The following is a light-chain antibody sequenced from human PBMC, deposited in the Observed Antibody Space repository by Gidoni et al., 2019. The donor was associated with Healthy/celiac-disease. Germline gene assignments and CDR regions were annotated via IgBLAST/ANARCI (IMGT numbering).Light chain of an antibody. CDR3: QQYDNPLALT. CDR1: QDISNY. CDR2: DAS. J-gene: IGKJ4*01. Sequence: DIQMTQSPSSLSASVGDRVTITCQASQDISNYLNWYQQKPGKAPKLLTYDASNLETGVPSRLSGSGSGTDCTVTISSLQPEDIATYYCQQYDNPLALTFGGGTKVEIK. V-gene: IGKV1-33*01.